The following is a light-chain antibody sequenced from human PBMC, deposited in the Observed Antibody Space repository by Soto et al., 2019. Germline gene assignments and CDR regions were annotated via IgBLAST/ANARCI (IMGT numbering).Light chain of an antibody. J-gene: IGKJ2*01. CDR3: QQYRTWPPMYT. Sequence: EGLRTQSPATLSVSPGERVTLFCRASESISTNLAWYQQKPGQAPRLLIYGASTSATGIPARFSGSGSGTEFSLRISRLQSEDSAVYFCQQYRTWPPMYTFGQGTKLQIK. CDR1: ESISTN. CDR2: GAS. V-gene: IGKV3-15*01.